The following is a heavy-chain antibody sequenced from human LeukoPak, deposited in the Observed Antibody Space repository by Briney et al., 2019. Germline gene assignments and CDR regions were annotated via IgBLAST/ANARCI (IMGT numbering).Heavy chain of an antibody. D-gene: IGHD1-7*01. CDR2: IYYSGTT. J-gene: IGHJ4*02. CDR1: GGSVSNYY. V-gene: IGHV4-59*02. CDR3: ATGSSYPPGELDY. Sequence: SETLSLTCTVSGGSVSNYYWSWVRQAPVKGLDWIGYIYYSGTTNYNPSLKSRVTMSLDTSKNQFSLRLSSVTAADTAVYYCATGSSYPPGELDYWGQGSLVTVSS.